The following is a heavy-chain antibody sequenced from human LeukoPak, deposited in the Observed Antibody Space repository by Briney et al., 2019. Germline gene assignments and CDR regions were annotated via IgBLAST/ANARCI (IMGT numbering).Heavy chain of an antibody. J-gene: IGHJ2*01. CDR3: ARAVFAGDLLTGYWYFDL. Sequence: PGGSLRLSCAVSGFTFTSSGFHWVRQAPGKGLEWVALIWYDGSNKYYADSVKGRFTISRDNSKNTVYLQMNSLRAEDTAVYYCARAVFAGDLLTGYWYFDLWGRGTLVTVSS. D-gene: IGHD1-20*01. V-gene: IGHV3-33*01. CDR2: IWYDGSNK. CDR1: GFTFTSSG.